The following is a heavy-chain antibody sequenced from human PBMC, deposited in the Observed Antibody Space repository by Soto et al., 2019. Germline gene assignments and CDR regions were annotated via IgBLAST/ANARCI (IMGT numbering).Heavy chain of an antibody. CDR3: ARGGEPLGYYGLDV. CDR1: GGSVRSGNHF. J-gene: IGHJ6*02. Sequence: TLSLTCSVSGGSVRSGNHFWNWIRQPPGRGLEWLGYMYYTGVTNYNPSLKSRVSMSVDTSKNQFSLKLTSLTAADTAVYYCARGGEPLGYYGLDVWGQGTTVTVSS. CDR2: MYYTGVT. V-gene: IGHV4-61*01. D-gene: IGHD3-10*01.